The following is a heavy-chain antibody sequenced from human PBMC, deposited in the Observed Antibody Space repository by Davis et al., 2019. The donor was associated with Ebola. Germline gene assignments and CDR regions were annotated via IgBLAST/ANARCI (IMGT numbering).Heavy chain of an antibody. CDR1: GGSISSSNW. Sequence: SETLSLTCAVSGGSISSSNWWRCVRQPPGKGLEWTGEIYHSGSTNYNPSLKSRVTISVDTSKNQFSLKLSSVTAADTAVYYCARSRRGARLAPFDYWGQGTLVTVSS. CDR2: IYHSGST. V-gene: IGHV4-4*02. D-gene: IGHD3-9*01. CDR3: ARSRRGARLAPFDY. J-gene: IGHJ4*02.